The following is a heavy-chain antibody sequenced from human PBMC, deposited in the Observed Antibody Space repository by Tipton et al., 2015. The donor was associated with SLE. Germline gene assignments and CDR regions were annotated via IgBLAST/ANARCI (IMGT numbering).Heavy chain of an antibody. CDR3: ARSPTFGVNVWFDP. CDR2: IYYSGTT. V-gene: IGHV4-39*07. Sequence: TLSLTCTVSGGSITNTIYYWGWIRQPPGKGLEWIGTIYYSGTTYYNPSLMGRVTMSVDTSRNQFSLKLTSVTAADTAVYFCARSPTFGVNVWFDPWGPGTQVTVSS. J-gene: IGHJ5*02. D-gene: IGHD3-3*01. CDR1: GGSITNTIYY.